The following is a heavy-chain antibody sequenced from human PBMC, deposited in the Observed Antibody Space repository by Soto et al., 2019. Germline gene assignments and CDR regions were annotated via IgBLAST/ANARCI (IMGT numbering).Heavy chain of an antibody. D-gene: IGHD3-10*02. J-gene: IGHJ5*02. CDR2: IYWDDDK. CDR1: GLSLSTSGEA. V-gene: IGHV2-5*02. Sequence: QITLKESGPTLVKPTQTLTLTCTFSGLSLSTSGEAVGWIRQPPGKALEWLALIYWDDDKRYNPTLKTRLTITQQTSTNQVVLTLTNMDPVDTATYYCAHYVSTSPAGWFDPWGQGILVTVSS. CDR3: AHYVSTSPAGWFDP.